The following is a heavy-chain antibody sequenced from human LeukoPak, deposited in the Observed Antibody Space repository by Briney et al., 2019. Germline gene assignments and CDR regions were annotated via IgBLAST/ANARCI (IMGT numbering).Heavy chain of an antibody. D-gene: IGHD3-16*01. Sequence: SETLSLTCTVSGGSISSYYWSWIRQPPGKGLEWIGYIYYSGSTYYNPSPKSRVTISVDTSKNQFSLKLGSVTAADTAVYYCARDPLLGDWGYYFDYWGQGTLVTVSS. V-gene: IGHV4-59*12. J-gene: IGHJ4*02. CDR3: ARDPLLGDWGYYFDY. CDR1: GGSISSYY. CDR2: IYYSGST.